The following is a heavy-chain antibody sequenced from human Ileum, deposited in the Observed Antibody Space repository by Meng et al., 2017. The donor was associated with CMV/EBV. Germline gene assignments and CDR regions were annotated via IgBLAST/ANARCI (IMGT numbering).Heavy chain of an antibody. CDR3: ARGGKAALFYYGFDV. CDR2: INPNSGGT. Sequence: ASVKVSCKAIGYDFSGYYLHWLRQAPGQGLEWMGWINPNSGGTKAAQNFKGRLTITRDTSINTADMELTGVTSDDTAVYYCARGGKAALFYYGFDVWGQGTMVTVSS. D-gene: IGHD6-13*01. V-gene: IGHV1-2*02. CDR1: GYDFSGYY. J-gene: IGHJ6*02.